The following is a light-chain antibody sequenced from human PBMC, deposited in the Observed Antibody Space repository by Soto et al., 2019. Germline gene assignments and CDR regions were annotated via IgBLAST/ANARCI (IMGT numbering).Light chain of an antibody. V-gene: IGKV3-11*01. CDR3: QQRSNWPPAT. J-gene: IGKJ4*01. CDR1: QSVSSY. Sequence: EIVLTQSPATLSLSPGERATLSCRASQSVSSYLVWYQQKPGQAPRLLIYDASNRATGIPARFSGSGSGTDFTLTISSLEPEDFAVYYCQQRSNWPPATFGGGTKVEIK. CDR2: DAS.